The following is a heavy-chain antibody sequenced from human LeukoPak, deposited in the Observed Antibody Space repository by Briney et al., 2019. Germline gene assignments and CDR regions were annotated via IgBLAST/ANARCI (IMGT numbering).Heavy chain of an antibody. J-gene: IGHJ4*02. D-gene: IGHD6-19*01. CDR1: GFTFSSYA. CDR2: ISYDGSNK. V-gene: IGHV3-30*01. Sequence: PGGSLRLSCAASGFTFSSYAMHWVRQAPGKGLEWVAVISYDGSNKYYADSVKGRFTISRDNSKNTLSLQMNSLRAEDTAVYYCARAAGSSGYYFDYWGQGSLVTVSS. CDR3: ARAAGSSGYYFDY.